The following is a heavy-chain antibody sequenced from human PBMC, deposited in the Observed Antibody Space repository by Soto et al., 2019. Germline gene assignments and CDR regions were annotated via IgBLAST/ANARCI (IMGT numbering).Heavy chain of an antibody. CDR3: AKVWATEDY. CDR2: ISYDGSNK. V-gene: IGHV3-30*18. D-gene: IGHD5-12*01. CDR1: GFTFSSYG. J-gene: IGHJ4*02. Sequence: QVQLVESGGGVVQPGRSLRLSCAASGFTFSSYGMHWVRQAPGKGLEWVAVISYDGSNKYYADSVKGRFTISRDNSKNTRYLQMNSLRAEDTAVYYCAKVWATEDYWGQGTLVTVSS.